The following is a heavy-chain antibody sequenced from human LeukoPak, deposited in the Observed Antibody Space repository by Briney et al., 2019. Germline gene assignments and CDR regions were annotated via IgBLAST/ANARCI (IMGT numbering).Heavy chain of an antibody. Sequence: PSETLSLTCAVYGGSFSGYYWSWIRQPPGKGLEWIGEINHSGSTNYNPSLKSRVTISVDTSKNQFSLKLSSVTAADTAVYYCARLRGPTYYYGSGSYYNARTSYYYYGMDVWGQGTTVTVSS. V-gene: IGHV4-34*01. CDR3: ARLRGPTYYYGSGSYYNARTSYYYYGMDV. CDR2: INHSGST. D-gene: IGHD3-10*01. J-gene: IGHJ6*02. CDR1: GGSFSGYY.